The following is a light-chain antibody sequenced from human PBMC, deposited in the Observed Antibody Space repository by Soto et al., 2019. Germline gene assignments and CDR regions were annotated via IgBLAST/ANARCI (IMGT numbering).Light chain of an antibody. J-gene: IGKJ1*01. Sequence: DIQMTQSPSSLSASVGDRVTITCRASQRIDKYLNWYQLKPGKAPKFLISTASTLQSGVPSRFSGSGSGTEFTLTISSLQPDDFATYYCQHYNSYSEACGQGTKVDI. V-gene: IGKV1-16*01. CDR3: QHYNSYSEA. CDR1: QRIDKY. CDR2: TAS.